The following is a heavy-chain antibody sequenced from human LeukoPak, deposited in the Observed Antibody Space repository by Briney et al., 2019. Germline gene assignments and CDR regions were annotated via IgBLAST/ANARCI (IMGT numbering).Heavy chain of an antibody. CDR2: ISGSGGGT. D-gene: IGHD2-15*01. V-gene: IGHV3-23*01. CDR3: AKAAPALGYCSGGSCYPFDY. CDR1: GFTFSSYA. Sequence: GGSLRLSCAASGFTFSSYAMSWVRQAPGKGLEWVSAISGSGGGTYYADSVKGRFTISRDNSKNTLYLQMNSLRAEDTAVYYCAKAAPALGYCSGGSCYPFDYWGQGTLVTVSS. J-gene: IGHJ4*02.